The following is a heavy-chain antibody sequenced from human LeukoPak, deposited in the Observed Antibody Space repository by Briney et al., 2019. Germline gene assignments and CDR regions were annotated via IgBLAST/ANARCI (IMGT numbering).Heavy chain of an antibody. CDR1: GGSISGYY. CDR2: IYISGST. Sequence: SETLSLTCTVSGGSISGYYWSWIRQPAGKGLEWIGRIYISGSTTYNPSLKSRVTMSVDTSKNQFSLKLSSVTAADTAVYFCARGIAVSETFDYWGQGTLVTVSS. CDR3: ARGIAVSETFDY. D-gene: IGHD6-19*01. V-gene: IGHV4-4*07. J-gene: IGHJ4*02.